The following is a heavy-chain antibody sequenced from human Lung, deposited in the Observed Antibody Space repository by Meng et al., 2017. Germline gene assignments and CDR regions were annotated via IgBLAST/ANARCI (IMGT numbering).Heavy chain of an antibody. Sequence: QVDVKGAGPSRGKPSASLSLTCAVSGVSISSGNWWSWVRQPPGKGLEWIGEISHSGNTNYSPSFRGRVTMSVGRSRDQFSLELNSVTAADTAVYFCARNGAYCLHSWGQGTLVTVSS. J-gene: IGHJ4*02. V-gene: IGHV4-4*02. D-gene: IGHD4-17*01. CDR3: ARNGAYCLHS. CDR1: GVSISSGNW. CDR2: ISHSGNT.